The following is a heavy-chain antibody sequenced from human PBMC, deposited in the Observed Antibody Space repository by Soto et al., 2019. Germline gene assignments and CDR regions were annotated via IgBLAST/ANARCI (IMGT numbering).Heavy chain of an antibody. J-gene: IGHJ6*02. V-gene: IGHV3-30*18. CDR3: AKEVPGYCSSTSCSAYYYYGMDV. CDR2: NSYDGSKK. CDR1: GFTFSSYG. Sequence: GGSLRLYCAASGFTFSSYGMDWVRQAPGKGLEWVALNSYDGSKKYYADSVKGRFTISRDNSKNTLYLQMNNLRAEDTALYFCAKEVPGYCSSTSCSAYYYYGMDVWGQGTTVTVSS. D-gene: IGHD2-2*01.